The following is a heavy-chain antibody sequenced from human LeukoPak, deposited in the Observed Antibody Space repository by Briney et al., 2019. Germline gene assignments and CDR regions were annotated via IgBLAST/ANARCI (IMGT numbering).Heavy chain of an antibody. J-gene: IGHJ3*01. V-gene: IGHV4-38-2*01. D-gene: IGHD3-22*01. CDR2: IFRTGSI. Sequence: SETPSPTRALSGFPMRGGYYWAWFRRSPGKGLEWIATIFRTGSIYHNPSLKSRVILSLDTSKNQSFLILNSLTAAATAVYYFGRMGVLHYYDRSTHYPFVLDVGREGTVETV. CDR1: GFPMRGGYY. CDR3: GRMGVLHYYDRSTHYPFVLDV.